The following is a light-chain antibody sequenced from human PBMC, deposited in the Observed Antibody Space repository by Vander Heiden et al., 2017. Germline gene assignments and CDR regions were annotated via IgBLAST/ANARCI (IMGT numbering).Light chain of an antibody. Sequence: QSVLTQPPSASGTPGQRVTISCSGSSSNVGSNSVYWYQHLPGTAPKLLIYRDCQRPSGFPDRFSASKSGTSASLAISGLRSEDEAHYYCAAWDDSLSVVFGGGTKLTVL. J-gene: IGLJ2*01. CDR2: RDC. CDR3: AAWDDSLSVV. CDR1: SSNVGSNS. V-gene: IGLV1-47*01.